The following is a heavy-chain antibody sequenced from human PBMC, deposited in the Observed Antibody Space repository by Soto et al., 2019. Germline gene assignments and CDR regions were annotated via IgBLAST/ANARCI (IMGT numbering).Heavy chain of an antibody. CDR2: VYYRGRS. V-gene: IGHV4-39*01. J-gene: IGHJ4*02. D-gene: IGHD2-8*01. CDR3: VSQLNSVLTQAYFDY. CDR1: GGSVSNSNYY. Sequence: SDTLSLTCTVSGGSVSNSNYYWGWIRQSPGKGMDWIGSVYYRGRSYSKSSVKSRVTISVDTSKNQFSLNLTSVAASDTAVYYCVSQLNSVLTQAYFDYWGPGALVTVSS.